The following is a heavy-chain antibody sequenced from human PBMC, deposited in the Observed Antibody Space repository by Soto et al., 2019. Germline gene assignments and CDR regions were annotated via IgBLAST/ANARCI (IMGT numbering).Heavy chain of an antibody. CDR3: ASTKGLWFGEYYYYYGMDV. CDR1: GFTFSSYA. Sequence: GGSLRLSCAASGFTFSSYAMSWVRQAPGKGLEWVSAISGSGGSTYYADSVKGRFTISRDNSKNTLYLQMNSLRAEDTAVYYCASTKGLWFGEYYYYYGMDVWGQGTTVTVSS. V-gene: IGHV3-23*01. CDR2: ISGSGGST. D-gene: IGHD3-10*01. J-gene: IGHJ6*02.